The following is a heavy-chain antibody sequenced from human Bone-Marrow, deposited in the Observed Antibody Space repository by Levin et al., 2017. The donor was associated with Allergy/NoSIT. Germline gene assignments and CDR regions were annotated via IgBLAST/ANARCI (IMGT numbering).Heavy chain of an antibody. V-gene: IGHV4-59*11. D-gene: IGHD3-9*01. Sequence: PSETLSLTCTVSDDSINSRYWSWIRQSPTTGLEWIAYVYYTGSTSYNPSLKSRVSIALDTSKRQVSLKLTSVTAADTARYFCARIAMYGDDWYHFDSWGQGTLVTVSS. J-gene: IGHJ4*02. CDR3: ARIAMYGDDWYHFDS. CDR1: DDSINSRY. CDR2: VYYTGST.